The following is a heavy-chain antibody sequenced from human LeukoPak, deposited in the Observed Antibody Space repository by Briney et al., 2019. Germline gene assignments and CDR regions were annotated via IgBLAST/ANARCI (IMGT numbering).Heavy chain of an antibody. D-gene: IGHD2-2*01. J-gene: IGHJ4*02. V-gene: IGHV3-38-3*01. CDR1: GFTFSNAW. CDR3: LEGPSCSSTSCYSYYFDY. Sequence: GGSLRLSCAASGFTFSNAWMSWVRQAPGKGLEWVSSISGGSTYYADSRKGRFTISRDNSKNTLHLQMNSLRAEDTAVYYRLEGPSCSSTSCYSYYFDYWGQGTLVTVSS. CDR2: ISGGST.